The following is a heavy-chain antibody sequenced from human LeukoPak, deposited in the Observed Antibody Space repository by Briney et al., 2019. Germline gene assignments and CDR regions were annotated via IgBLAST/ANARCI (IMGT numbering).Heavy chain of an antibody. J-gene: IGHJ4*02. CDR1: GGSISIWS. V-gene: IGHV4-59*01. Sequence: SENLSLTCTVSGGSISIWSWSWIRQPPGKGLEWIGHIYESGSTDYNPSLKSRVTMSVDTSKNQFSLKLNSVTAADTAVYYCARETRLMGYSSGLGFNYWGQGTLVTVSS. CDR2: IYESGST. D-gene: IGHD6-19*01. CDR3: ARETRLMGYSSGLGFNY.